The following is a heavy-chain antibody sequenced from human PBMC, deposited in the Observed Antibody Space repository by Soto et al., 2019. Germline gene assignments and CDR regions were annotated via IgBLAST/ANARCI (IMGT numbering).Heavy chain of an antibody. Sequence: QVQLEESGGGVVQPGRSLRLSCEGSGFTFNTYSMHWVRQPPGKGLEWLAAIWYNGTQKYYADSVKGRFIISRDNSKKTLYLEMNSLRAEDTAVYYCARAGGTTVTGLWHFDSWGQGTLVTVSS. J-gene: IGHJ4*02. D-gene: IGHD4-17*01. CDR2: IWYNGTQK. CDR3: ARAGGTTVTGLWHFDS. V-gene: IGHV3-33*01. CDR1: GFTFNTYS.